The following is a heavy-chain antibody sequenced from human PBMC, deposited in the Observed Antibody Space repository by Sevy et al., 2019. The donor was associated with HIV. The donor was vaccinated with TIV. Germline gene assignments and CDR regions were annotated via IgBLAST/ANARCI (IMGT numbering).Heavy chain of an antibody. CDR2: ISGSHGTP. D-gene: IGHD2-2*01. CDR1: GFTFTSYA. Sequence: GGSLRLSCAASGFTFTSYAMSWVRQAPGKGLEWVSSISGSHGTPYYADSVKGRFTISRDNSKNTLYLQMSSLRAGDTAVYYCAKSEWGNIGFCTRSSCYPFDYWGQGTLVTVSS. V-gene: IGHV3-23*01. J-gene: IGHJ4*02. CDR3: AKSEWGNIGFCTRSSCYPFDY.